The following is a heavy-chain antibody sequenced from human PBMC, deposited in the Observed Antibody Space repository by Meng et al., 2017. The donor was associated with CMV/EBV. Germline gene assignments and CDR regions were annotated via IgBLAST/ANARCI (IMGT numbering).Heavy chain of an antibody. CDR3: ARDRRGYCSSTSCYYHYYYGMDV. D-gene: IGHD2-2*01. J-gene: IGHJ6*02. V-gene: IGHV3-21*01. Sequence: SCAASGFTFSSYSMNWVRQAPGKGLEWVSSISSSSSYIYYADSVKGRFTISRDNAKNSLYLQMNSLRAEDTAVYYCARDRRGYCSSTSCYYHYYYGMDVWGQGTTVTVSS. CDR2: ISSSSSYI. CDR1: GFTFSSYS.